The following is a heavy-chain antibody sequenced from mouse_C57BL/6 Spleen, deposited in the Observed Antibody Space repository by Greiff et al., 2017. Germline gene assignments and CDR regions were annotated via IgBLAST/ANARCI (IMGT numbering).Heavy chain of an antibody. V-gene: IGHV1-53*01. J-gene: IGHJ2*01. Sequence: VQLQQPGTELVKPGASVKLSCKASGYTFTSYWMHWVKQRPGQGLEWIGKINPSNGGTNYNEKFKSKATLTVDKSSSTAYMQLSSLTSEDSAVGDGAEEMDGYSFDYWGQGTTVTVSS. CDR3: AEEMDGYSFDY. CDR1: GYTFTSYW. D-gene: IGHD1-2*01. CDR2: INPSNGGT.